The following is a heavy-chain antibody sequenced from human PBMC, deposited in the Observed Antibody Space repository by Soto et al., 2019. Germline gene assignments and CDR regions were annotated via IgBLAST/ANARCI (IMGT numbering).Heavy chain of an antibody. CDR1: GFSLSTSGVG. CDR3: APLNYGDYVRSFDY. CDR2: IYWDDDK. Sequence: QITLKESGPTLVKPTQTLTLTCTFSGFSLSTSGVGVGWIRQPPGKALEWLALIYWDDDKRYSPSLKSRLTITKDNSKNQVVLKMTNMDPVDTATYYCAPLNYGDYVRSFDYWGQGTLVTVSS. V-gene: IGHV2-5*02. J-gene: IGHJ4*02. D-gene: IGHD4-17*01.